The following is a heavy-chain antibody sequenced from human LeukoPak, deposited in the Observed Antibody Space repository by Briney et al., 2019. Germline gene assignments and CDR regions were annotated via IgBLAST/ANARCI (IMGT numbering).Heavy chain of an antibody. CDR2: IRSKAYGGTT. V-gene: IGHV3-49*04. CDR1: GFTLGDYA. CDR3: TRDGGTEDGYSGYDLDY. Sequence: GGSLRLSCTASGFTLGDYAMSWVRQARGKGLEWVGFIRSKAYGGTTEYAASVKGRFTISRDDSKSIAYLQMNSLKTEDTAVYYCTRDGGTEDGYSGYDLDYWGQGTLVTVSS. J-gene: IGHJ4*02. D-gene: IGHD5-12*01.